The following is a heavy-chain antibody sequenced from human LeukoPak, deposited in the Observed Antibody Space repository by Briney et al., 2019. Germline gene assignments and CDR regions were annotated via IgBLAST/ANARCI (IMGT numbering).Heavy chain of an antibody. D-gene: IGHD6-13*01. CDR2: ISRSSPHI. CDR1: GLTYSSYS. Sequence: GGSLRLSCAASGLTYSSYSMNGARDAREEAVGWVSYISRSSPHIQSADSVTGRFTISRDNAQNSLYLQINNLRAEDRAVYYCARGRPYSSTRWGQGTLVTVSS. CDR3: ARGRPYSSTR. J-gene: IGHJ4*02. V-gene: IGHV3-21*01.